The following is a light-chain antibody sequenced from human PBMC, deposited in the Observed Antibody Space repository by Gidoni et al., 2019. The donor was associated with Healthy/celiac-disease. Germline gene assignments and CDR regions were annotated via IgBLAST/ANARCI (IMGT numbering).Light chain of an antibody. CDR1: QSVSSN. Sequence: IVMTHSPATLSVSPGERATLSCRASQSVSSNLAWYQQKPGQAPRLRIYGASTRATGIPARFSGSGSGTEFTLTISSLQSEDFAVYYCQQYNNWPPYTFGQGTKLEIK. CDR2: GAS. CDR3: QQYNNWPPYT. V-gene: IGKV3-15*01. J-gene: IGKJ2*01.